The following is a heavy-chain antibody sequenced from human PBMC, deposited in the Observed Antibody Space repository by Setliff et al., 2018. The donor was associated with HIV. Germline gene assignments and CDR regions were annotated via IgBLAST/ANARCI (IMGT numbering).Heavy chain of an antibody. J-gene: IGHJ4*02. CDR2: LFYNGNT. Sequence: SETLSLTCTVSGDSISSYYWTWIRQPPGKGLELIGNLFYNGNTYYNPSLKSRVTISVDTSKNQFSLKLSSVTAADTAVYYCARGVNFDYWGQGTQVTVSS. CDR3: ARGVNFDY. V-gene: IGHV4-59*04. D-gene: IGHD3-3*01. CDR1: GDSISSYY.